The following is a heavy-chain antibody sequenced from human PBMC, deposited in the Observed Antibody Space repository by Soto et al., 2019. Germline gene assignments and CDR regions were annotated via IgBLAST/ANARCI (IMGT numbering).Heavy chain of an antibody. V-gene: IGHV4-61*01. CDR1: GGSVSSGNYY. J-gene: IGHJ4*02. D-gene: IGHD5-12*01. CDR2: IYYTGST. CDR3: ARVVVADMKNYFDY. Sequence: QVQLQESGPGLVKPSETLSLTCTVSGGSVSSGNYYWTWIRQRPGKGLEWIDYIYYTGSTNYNPSLKSRVTVSVDTSKNQFSLKMTSVTAADTAVYYCARVVVADMKNYFDYWGQGTLVTVSS.